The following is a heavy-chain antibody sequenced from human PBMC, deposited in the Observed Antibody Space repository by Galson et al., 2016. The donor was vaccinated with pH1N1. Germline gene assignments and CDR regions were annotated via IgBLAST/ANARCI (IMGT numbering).Heavy chain of an antibody. CDR2: ISAYTGNT. J-gene: IGHJ4*02. CDR3: ARVRCRLLPGHY. V-gene: IGHV1-18*01. D-gene: IGHD2-15*01. Sequence: SVKVSCKASGYTFTSYGISWVRQAPGQGLEWMGWISAYTGNTNYAQKLQGRVTMTTDTSTSTAFMELRSLRSDDTAVYYCARVRCRLLPGHYWGQGTLVTVSS. CDR1: GYTFTSYG.